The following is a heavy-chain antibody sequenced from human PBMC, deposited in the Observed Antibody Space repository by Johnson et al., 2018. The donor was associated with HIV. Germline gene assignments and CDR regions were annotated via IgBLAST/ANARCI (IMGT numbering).Heavy chain of an antibody. J-gene: IGHJ3*02. Sequence: QVQLVESGGGLVQPGRSLRLSCAASGFIFNNYGMHWVRQAPGNGLEWVAVISYDGSNKYYADSVKGRFTISRDNSKNTLYLQMNSLRAEDTAVYYCASDDSSSVGAFDIWGQGTMVTVSS. V-gene: IGHV3-30*03. D-gene: IGHD6-13*01. CDR2: ISYDGSNK. CDR3: ASDDSSSVGAFDI. CDR1: GFIFNNYG.